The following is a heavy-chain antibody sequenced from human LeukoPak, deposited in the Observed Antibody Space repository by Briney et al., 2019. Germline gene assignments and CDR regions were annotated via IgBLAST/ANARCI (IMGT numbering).Heavy chain of an antibody. Sequence: ASVKVSCKASGYTLTSYYMHWVRQAPGQGLEWMGIINPSGGSTSYEKKFQGRVTMTRDTSTSTAYMELSSLRSEDTAVYYCAGSGHSYGYDQNYWGQGTLVTVSS. CDR3: AGSGHSYGYDQNY. CDR2: INPSGGST. V-gene: IGHV1-46*01. J-gene: IGHJ4*02. CDR1: GYTLTSYY. D-gene: IGHD5-18*01.